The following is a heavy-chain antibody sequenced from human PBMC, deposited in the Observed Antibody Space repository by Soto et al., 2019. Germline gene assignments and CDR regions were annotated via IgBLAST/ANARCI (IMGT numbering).Heavy chain of an antibody. CDR3: ARSFRDIVVVVAATGGLDY. CDR2: ISAYNGNT. Sequence: ASVKVSCKASGYTFTSYGISWVRQAPGQGLEWMGWISAYNGNTNYAQKLQGRVTMTTDTSTSTAYMELRSLRSDDTAVYYCARSFRDIVVVVAATGGLDYWGQGTLVTVSS. J-gene: IGHJ4*02. D-gene: IGHD2-15*01. CDR1: GYTFTSYG. V-gene: IGHV1-18*01.